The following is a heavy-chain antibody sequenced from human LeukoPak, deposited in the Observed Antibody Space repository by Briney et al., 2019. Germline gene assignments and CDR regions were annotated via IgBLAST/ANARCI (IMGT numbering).Heavy chain of an antibody. CDR2: INPSGGST. CDR3: ARDSESMAAPRKSVFEDAFDI. J-gene: IGHJ3*02. D-gene: IGHD6-6*01. CDR1: GYTFTSYY. V-gene: IGHV1-46*01. Sequence: ASVKVSCKASGYTFTSYYMHWVRQAPGQGLEWMGIINPSGGSTSYAQKFQGRVTMTRDTSTSTVYTELSSLRSEDTAVYYCARDSESMAAPRKSVFEDAFDIWGQGTMVTVSS.